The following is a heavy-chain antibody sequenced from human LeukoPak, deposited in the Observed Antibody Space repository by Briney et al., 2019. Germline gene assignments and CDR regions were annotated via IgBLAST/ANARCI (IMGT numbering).Heavy chain of an antibody. V-gene: IGHV4-59*08. D-gene: IGHD3-3*01. CDR2: IYYSGST. CDR1: GGSISSYY. J-gene: IGHJ6*02. Sequence: PSETLSLTCTVSGGSISSYYWSWIRQPPGKGLEWIGYIYYSGSTNYNPSLKSRVTISVDTSKNQFSLKLSSVTAADTAVYYCASSAYDFWSGYYPYYYGMDVWGQGTTVTVSS. CDR3: ASSAYDFWSGYYPYYYGMDV.